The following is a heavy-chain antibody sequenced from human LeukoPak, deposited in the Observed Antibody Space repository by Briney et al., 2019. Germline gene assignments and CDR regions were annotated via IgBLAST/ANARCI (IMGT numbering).Heavy chain of an antibody. Sequence: ASVKVSCKASGGTFSSYAINWVRQATGQGLEWMGWMNPNTGNTGYAQKFQGRVTMTEDTSTDTAYMELSSLRSEDTAVYYCATGLVGATAVDYWGQGTLVTVSS. J-gene: IGHJ4*02. CDR2: MNPNTGNT. CDR1: GGTFSSYA. D-gene: IGHD1-26*01. CDR3: ATGLVGATAVDY. V-gene: IGHV1-8*02.